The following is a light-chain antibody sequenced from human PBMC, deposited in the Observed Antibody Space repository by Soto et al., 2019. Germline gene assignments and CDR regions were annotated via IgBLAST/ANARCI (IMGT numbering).Light chain of an antibody. CDR2: AAS. CDR1: QSISGY. CDR3: QHSSSMPLT. Sequence: DIQMTQSPSSLSASVGDRVTITCRASQSISGYLNWYQQKPGKPPELLIYAASSVYSGVPSRFSGGGSGTDFTLTINTLQPEDCATYYCQHSSSMPLTFGGGTKVEIK. V-gene: IGKV1-39*01. J-gene: IGKJ4*01.